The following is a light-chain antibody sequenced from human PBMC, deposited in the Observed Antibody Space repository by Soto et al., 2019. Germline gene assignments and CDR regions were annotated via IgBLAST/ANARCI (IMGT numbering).Light chain of an antibody. CDR3: QQFSSYPLT. CDR2: DAS. Sequence: EIVWPQSPATLSFSPGERATLSCRASQSVSSYLAWYQQKPGQAPRLLIYDASNRATGIPARFSGSGSGTDFTLTISRLEPEDFAVYYCQQFSSYPLTFGGGTKVDIK. V-gene: IGKV3-11*01. CDR1: QSVSSY. J-gene: IGKJ4*01.